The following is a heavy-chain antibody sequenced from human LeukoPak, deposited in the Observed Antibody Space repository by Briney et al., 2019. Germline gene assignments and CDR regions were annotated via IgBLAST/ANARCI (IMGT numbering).Heavy chain of an antibody. V-gene: IGHV3-23*01. CDR1: GFTFSSYA. CDR2: ISGSGGST. CDR3: AKGGLRYFDWLLSVLFYDY. Sequence: GGSLRLSCAASGFTFSSYAMSWVRQAPGKGLEWVSAISGSGGSTYYADSVEGRFTISRDNSKNTLYLQMNSLRAEDTAVYYCAKGGLRYFDWLLSVLFYDYWGQGTLVTVSS. J-gene: IGHJ4*02. D-gene: IGHD3-9*01.